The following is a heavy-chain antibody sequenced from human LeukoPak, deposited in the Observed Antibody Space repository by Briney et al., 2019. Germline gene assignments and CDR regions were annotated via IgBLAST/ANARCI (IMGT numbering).Heavy chain of an antibody. CDR2: IKEDGREK. J-gene: IGHJ3*01. V-gene: IGHV3-7*03. D-gene: IGHD3-16*01. Sequence: PGGSLRLSCAASGFIFNNYWMNWVRQAPGKGLEWVASIKEDGREKLYVESLEGRLTIARDNAKESLHLQMRNLRVEDTAVYYCTRALGHSVLAFDVWGQGIVVIVS. CDR3: TRALGHSVLAFDV. CDR1: GFIFNNYW.